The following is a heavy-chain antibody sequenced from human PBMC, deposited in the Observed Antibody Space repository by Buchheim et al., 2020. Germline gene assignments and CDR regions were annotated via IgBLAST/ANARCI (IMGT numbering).Heavy chain of an antibody. J-gene: IGHJ4*02. CDR2: IYWDDDK. Sequence: QITLKESGPTLVKSTQTLTLTCTFSGFSLSTGGVGVGWIRQSPGKALELLALIYWDDDKRYSPSLRSRLTIIKDTSKKQVVLIMTNMDPVDTATYYCAHRVLSAGYSSDWYGSYFDAWGQGTL. V-gene: IGHV2-5*02. D-gene: IGHD6-19*01. CDR1: GFSLSTGGVG. CDR3: AHRVLSAGYSSDWYGSYFDA.